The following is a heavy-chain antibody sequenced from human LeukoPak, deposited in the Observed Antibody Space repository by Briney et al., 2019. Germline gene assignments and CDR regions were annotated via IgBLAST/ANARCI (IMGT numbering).Heavy chain of an antibody. CDR1: GFTFSSYS. J-gene: IGHJ4*02. V-gene: IGHV3-21*01. CDR3: ARAEDYGDYVSDY. CDR2: ISSSSSYI. Sequence: GGSLRLSCAASGFTFSSYSMNWVRQAPGKGLEWFSSISSSSSYIYYADSVKGRFTISRDNAKNSLYLQMNSLRAEDTAVYYCARAEDYGDYVSDYWGQGTLVTVSS. D-gene: IGHD4-17*01.